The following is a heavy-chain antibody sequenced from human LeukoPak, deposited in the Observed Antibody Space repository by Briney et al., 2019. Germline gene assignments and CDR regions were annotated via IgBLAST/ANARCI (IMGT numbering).Heavy chain of an antibody. D-gene: IGHD3-10*01. CDR1: GLPFSSYG. V-gene: IGHV3-33*06. CDR2: IWYDGSNK. J-gene: IGHJ4*02. CDR3: AKDARFGELLVGKSYYFDY. Sequence: PGGSLRLSRAASGLPFSSYGLHWVRQAPGKGLEWVAVIWYDGSNKYYADSVKGRFTISRDNSKNTLYLQMNSLRAEDTAVYYCAKDARFGELLVGKSYYFDYWGQGTLVTVSS.